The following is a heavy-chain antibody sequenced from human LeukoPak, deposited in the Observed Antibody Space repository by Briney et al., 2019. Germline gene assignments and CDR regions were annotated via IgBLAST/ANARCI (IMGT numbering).Heavy chain of an antibody. V-gene: IGHV3-30-3*01. CDR3: AKDLSPSRG. J-gene: IGHJ4*02. CDR1: GFTFSSYA. Sequence: GRSLRLSCAASGFTFSSYAMHWVRQAPGKGLEWVAVISYDGSNKYYADSVKGRFTISRDNSKNTLYLQMNSLRAEDTAVYYCAKDLSPSRGWGQGTLVTVSS. CDR2: ISYDGSNK.